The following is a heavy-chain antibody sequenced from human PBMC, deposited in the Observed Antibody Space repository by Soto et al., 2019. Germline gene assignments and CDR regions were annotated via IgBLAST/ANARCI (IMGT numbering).Heavy chain of an antibody. CDR1: GGSISNNYW. Sequence: QVHLQESGPGLVKPSGTLSLTCGVSGGSISNNYWWSWVRQPPGKGLEWIGEIYHSGGTNYNPSLKGRVTRSVDKSKNQFSLKLSSVTAADTAVYYCARGRSPMDYWGQGTLVTVSS. CDR3: ARGRSPMDY. CDR2: IYHSGGT. V-gene: IGHV4-4*02. J-gene: IGHJ4*02.